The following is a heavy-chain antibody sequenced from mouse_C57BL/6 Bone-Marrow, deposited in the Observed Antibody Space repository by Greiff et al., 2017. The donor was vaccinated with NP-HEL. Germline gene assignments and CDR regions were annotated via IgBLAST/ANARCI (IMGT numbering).Heavy chain of an antibody. CDR2: INPNYGTT. CDR1: GYSFTDYN. D-gene: IGHD1-2*01. CDR3: AKNFYGRGYFDV. J-gene: IGHJ1*03. Sequence: EVQLQESGPELVKPGASVKISCKASGYSFTDYNMNWVKQSNGKSLEWIGVINPNYGTTSYNKKFKGKATLTVDQSSSTAYMQLNSLTSEDSAVYYCAKNFYGRGYFDVWGTGTTVTVSS. V-gene: IGHV1-39*01.